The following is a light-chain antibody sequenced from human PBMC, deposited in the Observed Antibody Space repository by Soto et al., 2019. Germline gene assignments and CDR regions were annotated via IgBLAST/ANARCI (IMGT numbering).Light chain of an antibody. V-gene: IGKV3-20*01. J-gene: IGKJ1*01. CDR1: QSISTSY. CDR3: QQYGSSPPWT. CDR2: GAS. Sequence: ENVLTQSPGTLSLSPGERATLSCRARQSISTSYLAWYQQKPGQAPRLLIYGASSRATGIPDRFSGTGSGTDFTLTISRLEPEDFAVYYCQQYGSSPPWTFGQGTKVEIK.